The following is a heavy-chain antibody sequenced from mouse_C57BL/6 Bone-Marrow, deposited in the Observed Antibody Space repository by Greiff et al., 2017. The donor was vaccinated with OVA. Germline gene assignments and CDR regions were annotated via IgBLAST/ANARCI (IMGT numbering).Heavy chain of an antibody. CDR3: ARGEVYYDYDGYAMDY. CDR2: ISYDGSN. D-gene: IGHD2-4*01. J-gene: IGHJ4*01. V-gene: IGHV3-6*01. Sequence: EVKLVESGPGLVKPSQSLSLTCSVTGYSITSGYYWNWIRQFPGNKLEWMGYISYDGSNNYNPSLKNRISITRDTSKNQFFLKLNSVTTEDTATYYCARGEVYYDYDGYAMDYWGQGTSVTVSS. CDR1: GYSITSGYY.